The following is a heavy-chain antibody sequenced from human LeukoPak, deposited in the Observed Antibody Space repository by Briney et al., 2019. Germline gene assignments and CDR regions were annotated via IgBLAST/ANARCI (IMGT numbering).Heavy chain of an antibody. Sequence: GGSLRLSCAASGFTLSTYAMSWVRQTPGKGLEWVAATSSSDAGTYHADSVRGRFTISRDNSKNTLYLQMNSLRAEDAAVYFCAKAPVTSCRGAYCYPFNSWGQGTLVTVSS. D-gene: IGHD2-21*01. V-gene: IGHV3-23*01. CDR2: TSSSDAGT. CDR3: AKAPVTSCRGAYCYPFNS. J-gene: IGHJ4*02. CDR1: GFTLSTYA.